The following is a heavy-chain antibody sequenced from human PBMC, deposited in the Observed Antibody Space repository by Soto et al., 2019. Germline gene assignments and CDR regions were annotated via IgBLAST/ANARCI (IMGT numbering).Heavy chain of an antibody. J-gene: IGHJ5*02. CDR1: GFTFTSSA. CDR2: IVVGSGNT. V-gene: IGHV1-58*01. D-gene: IGHD3-22*01. CDR3: AAAPHDSSGWFDP. Sequence: QMQLVQSGPEVKKPGTSVKVSCKASGFTFTSSAVQWVRQARGQRLEWIGWIVVGSGNTNYAQKFQERVTITRDMSTSTAYMELSSLRSEDTAVYYCAAAPHDSSGWFDPWGQGTLVTVSS.